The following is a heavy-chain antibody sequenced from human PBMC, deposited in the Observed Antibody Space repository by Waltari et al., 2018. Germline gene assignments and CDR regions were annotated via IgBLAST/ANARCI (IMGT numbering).Heavy chain of an antibody. V-gene: IGHV5-51*03. D-gene: IGHD5-12*01. J-gene: IGHJ6*02. Sequence: EVQLVQSGAEVKKPGESLKISCKGSGYSFTSYWIGWVRQMPGKGLEWMGIIYPGDSDTSYSPSFQGQITSSADKSISTAYLQWSILKASDTAMYYCARLLYIEPSYYYGMDVWGQGTTVTVSS. CDR1: GYSFTSYW. CDR3: ARLLYIEPSYYYGMDV. CDR2: IYPGDSDT.